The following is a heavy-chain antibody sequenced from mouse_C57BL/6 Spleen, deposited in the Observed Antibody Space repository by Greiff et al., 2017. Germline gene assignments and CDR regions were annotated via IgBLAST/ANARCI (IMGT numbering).Heavy chain of an antibody. D-gene: IGHD2-4*01. CDR1: GYAFSSYW. Sequence: VNVVESGAELVKPGASVKISCKASGYAFSSYWMNWVKQRPGKGLEWIGQIYPGDGDTNYNGKFKGKATLTADKSSSTAYMQLSSLTSEDSAVYFCAREGYDYDGAGCGYWGQGTTLTVSS. CDR3: AREGYDYDGAGCGY. J-gene: IGHJ2*01. V-gene: IGHV1-80*01. CDR2: IYPGDGDT.